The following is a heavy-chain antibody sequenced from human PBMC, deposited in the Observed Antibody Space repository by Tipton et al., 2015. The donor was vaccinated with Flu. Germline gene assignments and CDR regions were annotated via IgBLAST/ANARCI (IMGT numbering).Heavy chain of an antibody. V-gene: IGHV4-39*01. CDR1: GESFSGYF. J-gene: IGHJ4*02. CDR3: ARLMGLTMTPYYFDY. CDR2: IYYSGST. D-gene: IGHD4/OR15-4a*01. Sequence: GLVKPSETLSLTCTVYGESFSGYFWNWIRQPPGKGLEWIGSIYYSGSTYNNPSLKSRVTISVDTSKNQFSLKLTSVTAADTAVYYCARLMGLTMTPYYFDYWGQGTLVTVSS.